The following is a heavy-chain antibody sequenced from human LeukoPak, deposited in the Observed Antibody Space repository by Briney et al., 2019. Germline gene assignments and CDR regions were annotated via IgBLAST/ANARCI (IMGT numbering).Heavy chain of an antibody. Sequence: ASVKVSCKASGYTFNSYYMHWVRQAPGHGLEWMGIINPSGGSTSYAQKFQGRVTMTRDTSTSTVYMELRSLRSEDTAVYYCARVQSRSSSSRGPYYYGMDVWGQGTTVTVSS. V-gene: IGHV1-46*02. D-gene: IGHD6-6*01. CDR2: INPSGGST. J-gene: IGHJ6*02. CDR3: ARVQSRSSSSRGPYYYGMDV. CDR1: GYTFNSYY.